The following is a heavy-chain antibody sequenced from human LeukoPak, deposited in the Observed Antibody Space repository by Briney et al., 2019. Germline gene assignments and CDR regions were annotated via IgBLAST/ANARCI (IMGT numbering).Heavy chain of an antibody. J-gene: IGHJ6*04. CDR2: ISSSSSTI. D-gene: IGHD2-2*02. V-gene: IGHV3-48*01. CDR3: ARDSLPIAKRYCSSTSCYRRVPVDV. CDR1: GFTFSSYS. Sequence: GGSLRLSCAASGFTFSSYSMNWVRQAPGKGLEWVSYISSSSSTIYYADSVKGRFTISRDNAKNSLYLQMNSLRAEDTAVYYCARDSLPIAKRYCSSTSCYRRVPVDVWGKGTTVTVSS.